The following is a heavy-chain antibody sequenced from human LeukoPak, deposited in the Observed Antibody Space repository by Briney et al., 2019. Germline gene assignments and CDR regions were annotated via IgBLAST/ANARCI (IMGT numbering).Heavy chain of an antibody. V-gene: IGHV1-46*01. D-gene: IGHD2-8*02. J-gene: IGHJ5*02. Sequence: ASVKVSCKASGYTFTSNYMHWVRQAPGQGLKWMGIINPNGGSTNYAQKFQGRVTLTRDMSTSTVYMELSSLRSEDTAVYYCARGGSTGPHWFDPWGQGTLVTVSS. CDR2: INPNGGST. CDR1: GYTFTSNY. CDR3: ARGGSTGPHWFDP.